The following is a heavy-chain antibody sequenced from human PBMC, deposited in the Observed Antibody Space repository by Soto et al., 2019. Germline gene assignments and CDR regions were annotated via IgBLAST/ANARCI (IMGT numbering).Heavy chain of an antibody. D-gene: IGHD1-26*01. CDR3: ARDANGSGAFDI. CDR1: GGTFSSYA. CDR2: SIPICGTA. Sequence: SVKVSCKASGGTFSSYAISWVRQAPGQGLEWMGGSIPICGTANYAQKFQGRVTITADESTSTAYMELSSLRSEDTAVYYCARDANGSGAFDIWGQGTMVTVSS. J-gene: IGHJ3*02. V-gene: IGHV1-69*13.